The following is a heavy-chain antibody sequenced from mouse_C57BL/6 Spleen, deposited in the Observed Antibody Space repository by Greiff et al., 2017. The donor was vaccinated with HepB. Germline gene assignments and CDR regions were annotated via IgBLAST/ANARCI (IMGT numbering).Heavy chain of an antibody. CDR2: IWWDDDT. D-gene: IGHD2-5*01. CDR1: GFSLSTFGMG. V-gene: IGHV8-8*01. Sequence: QVTLKESGPGLLQPSQTLSLTCSFSGFSLSTFGMGVGWISQPSGKGLAWLAHIWWDDDTYYNPALKSRRTISKDTSKNPVFLKIANVDTADPATDYFARIEKYYYSNAWLAYWGQGTLVTVSA. CDR3: ARIEKYYYSNAWLAY. J-gene: IGHJ3*01.